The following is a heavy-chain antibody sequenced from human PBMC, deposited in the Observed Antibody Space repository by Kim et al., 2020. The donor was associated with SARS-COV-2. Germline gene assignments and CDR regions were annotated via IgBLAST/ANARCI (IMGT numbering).Heavy chain of an antibody. J-gene: IGHJ4*02. CDR1: GYNLPNNW. Sequence: GESLKISCKGSGYNLPNNWIGWVRQMPGKGLEWMGIIYLGDSDTRYSPSFRGQVTISADKSTTTAYLQWSSLKASDTAMYYCARSAGPYDYYFDYWGQGTLVTVSS. V-gene: IGHV5-51*01. CDR2: IYLGDSDT. D-gene: IGHD3-16*01. CDR3: ARSAGPYDYYFDY.